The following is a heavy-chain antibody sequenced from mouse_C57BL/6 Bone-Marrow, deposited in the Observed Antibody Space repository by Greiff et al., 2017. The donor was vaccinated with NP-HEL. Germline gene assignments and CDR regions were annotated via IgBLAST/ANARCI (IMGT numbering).Heavy chain of an antibody. Sequence: VQLQQSGAELVRPGASVKLSCTASGFNIKDDYMHWVKQRPEQGLEWIGWIDPENGDTEYASKFQGKATITADTSSNTAYLQLSSLTSEDTAVYYCTTPTMVKIAMDYWGQGTSVTVSS. CDR1: GFNIKDDY. CDR3: TTPTMVKIAMDY. CDR2: IDPENGDT. D-gene: IGHD2-9*01. J-gene: IGHJ4*01. V-gene: IGHV14-4*01.